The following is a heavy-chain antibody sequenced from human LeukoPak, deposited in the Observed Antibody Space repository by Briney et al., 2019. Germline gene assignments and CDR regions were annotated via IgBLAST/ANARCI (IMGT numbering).Heavy chain of an antibody. D-gene: IGHD5-18*01. J-gene: IGHJ4*02. CDR3: ARRGYSYGYYFDY. Sequence: SETLSLTCTVSGGSISSYYWSWIRQPPGKGLEWIGYIYYSGSNNYNPSLKSRVTISVDTSKNQFSLQLSSVTAADTAVYYCARRGYSYGYYFDYWGQGTLVTVSS. V-gene: IGHV4-59*08. CDR2: IYYSGSN. CDR1: GGSISSYY.